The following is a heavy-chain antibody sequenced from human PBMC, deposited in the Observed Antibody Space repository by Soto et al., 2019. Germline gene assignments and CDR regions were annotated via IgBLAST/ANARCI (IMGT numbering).Heavy chain of an antibody. CDR2: ISSDGSNQ. J-gene: IGHJ5*02. Sequence: SLRLSCAASGFSFNNYGMHWVRQAPGKGLEWVAAISSDGSNQHYVDSVKGRFTVSRDNSKNALYLQMDSLRPEDTAMYYCAKVGSTTGWGWYDPWGQGTLVTVSS. D-gene: IGHD1-26*01. V-gene: IGHV3-30*18. CDR3: AKVGSTTGWGWYDP. CDR1: GFSFNNYG.